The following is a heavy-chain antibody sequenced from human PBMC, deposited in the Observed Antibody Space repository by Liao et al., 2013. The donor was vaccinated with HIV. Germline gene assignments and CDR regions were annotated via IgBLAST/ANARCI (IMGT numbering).Heavy chain of an antibody. J-gene: IGHJ4*02. CDR2: IYSSGST. CDR3: ARGADHYFDY. V-gene: IGHV4-4*07. CDR1: GISISTYY. Sequence: QVQLQESGPGLVKSSETLSLTCTVSGISISTYYWSWIRQPAGKGLEWIGRIYSSGSTYYNPSLKSRITISADTSKNQFSLRLSSVTAADTAVYYCARGADHYFDYWGQGTLVTVSS.